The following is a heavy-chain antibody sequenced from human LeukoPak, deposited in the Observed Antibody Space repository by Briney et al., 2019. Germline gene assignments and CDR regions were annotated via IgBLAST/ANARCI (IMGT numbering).Heavy chain of an antibody. CDR3: ARGVDV. CDR1: GFTFNSYW. CDR2: IKEDGSEK. Sequence: PGGSLTLSCAASGFTFNSYWMNWVRQAPGKGLEWVANIKEDGSEKYYVDSVKGRFTISRDNAKNSLYLQMNSLRAEDTAVYYCARGVDVWGQGATVTVS. J-gene: IGHJ6*02. V-gene: IGHV3-7*04.